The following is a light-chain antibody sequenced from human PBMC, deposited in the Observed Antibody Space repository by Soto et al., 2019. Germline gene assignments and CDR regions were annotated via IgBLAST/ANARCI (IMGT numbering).Light chain of an antibody. J-gene: IGKJ4*01. CDR2: GAS. Sequence: EIVMTQSPATLSVSPGERATLSCRATQSISSNLAWSQQRPGQAPRLLIYGASTRATGIPARFSGSGSGTEFTLTISSLQSEDFAVYYCQQYNNWPPLTFGGGTKAEIK. CDR3: QQYNNWPPLT. V-gene: IGKV3-15*01. CDR1: QSISSN.